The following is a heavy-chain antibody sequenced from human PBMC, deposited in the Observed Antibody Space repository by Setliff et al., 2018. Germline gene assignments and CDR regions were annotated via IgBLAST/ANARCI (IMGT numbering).Heavy chain of an antibody. CDR1: GFTFSDYY. V-gene: IGHV3-11*04. CDR3: ASYCSSTSCPFDY. CDR2: ITSSGTTT. D-gene: IGHD2-2*01. J-gene: IGHJ4*02. Sequence: GSLRLSCAASGFTFSDYYMSWIRQAPGKGLEWVSYITSSGTTTFYTDSVKGRFTISRDNAQNSLYLQMNSLRAEDTAVYYCASYCSSTSCPFDYWGQGTLVTV.